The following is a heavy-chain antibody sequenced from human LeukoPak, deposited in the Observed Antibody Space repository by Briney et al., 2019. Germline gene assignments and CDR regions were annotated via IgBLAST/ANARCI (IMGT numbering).Heavy chain of an antibody. Sequence: GASVKVSCKASGYTFTNYWMHWVRQAPGQGLEWMGVINPSGGNTHYAQMFQGRVTMTRDTSARTVYMELSSLRSEDTAFYYCARDIVGAATETFDYWGQGTLVTVSS. D-gene: IGHD1-26*01. CDR2: INPSGGNT. CDR3: ARDIVGAATETFDY. J-gene: IGHJ4*02. V-gene: IGHV1-46*01. CDR1: GYTFTNYW.